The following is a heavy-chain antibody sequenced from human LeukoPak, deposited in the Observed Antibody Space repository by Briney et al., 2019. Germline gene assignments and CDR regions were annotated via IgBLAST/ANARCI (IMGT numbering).Heavy chain of an antibody. Sequence: GASVKVSCKASGGTFSSYAISWVRQAPGQGLEWMGGIIPIFGTANYAQKFQGRVTITTDESTSTAYMELSSLRSEDTAAYYCARGKRTLTTVTSHFDYWGQGTLVTVSS. J-gene: IGHJ4*02. CDR2: IIPIFGTA. CDR3: ARGKRTLTTVTSHFDY. V-gene: IGHV1-69*05. CDR1: GGTFSSYA. D-gene: IGHD4-11*01.